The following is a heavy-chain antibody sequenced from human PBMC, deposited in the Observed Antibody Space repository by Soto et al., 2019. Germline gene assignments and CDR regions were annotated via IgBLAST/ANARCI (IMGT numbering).Heavy chain of an antibody. CDR1: GYTFTGYY. J-gene: IGHJ6*02. Sequence: ASVKVSCKASGYTFTGYYMHWVRQAPGQGLEWMGWINPNSGGTNHAQKFQGRVTMTRDTSIGTAYMELSSLRSDDTAVYYCAGWSPNSSGWKNVQIAVAGYYYYGLDVWGQGTKVTVSS. V-gene: IGHV1-2*02. CDR2: INPNSGGT. CDR3: AGWSPNSSGWKNVQIAVAGYYYYGLDV. D-gene: IGHD6-19*01.